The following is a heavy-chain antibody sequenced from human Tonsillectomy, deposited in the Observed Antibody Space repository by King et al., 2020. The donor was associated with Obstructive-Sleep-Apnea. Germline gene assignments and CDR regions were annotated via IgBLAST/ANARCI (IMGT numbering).Heavy chain of an antibody. Sequence: VQLVESGGGLVQPGGSLRLSCAASGFTVSSNYVSWVRQAPGKGLEWVSIIYSGGSTYYADSVKGRFTISRHNSKNTLYLQMNSLRAEDTAVYYCARDRDCDSRTWGAFDIWGQGTMVIVSS. V-gene: IGHV3-53*04. D-gene: IGHD3-22*01. CDR3: ARDRDCDSRTWGAFDI. CDR1: GFTVSSNY. J-gene: IGHJ3*02. CDR2: IYSGGST.